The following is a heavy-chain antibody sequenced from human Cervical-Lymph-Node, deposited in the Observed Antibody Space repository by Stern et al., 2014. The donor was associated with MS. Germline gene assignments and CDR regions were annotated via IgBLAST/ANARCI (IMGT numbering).Heavy chain of an antibody. J-gene: IGHJ6*02. Sequence: QVQLVQSVAEMKKPGASVKVSCKASGHTFPSYSISWVRQAPGQGLEWMGWIRRNGQTKYPQKFEGRVTMTTDTLTSTAYMELRSLASDDAAVYYCAQSLVYYGMDVWGQGTAVTVSS. V-gene: IGHV1-18*01. CDR2: IRRNGQT. D-gene: IGHD6-6*01. CDR3: AQSLVYYGMDV. CDR1: GHTFPSYS.